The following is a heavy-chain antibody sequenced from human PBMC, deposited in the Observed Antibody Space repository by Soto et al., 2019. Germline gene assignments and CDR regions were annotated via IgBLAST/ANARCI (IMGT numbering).Heavy chain of an antibody. V-gene: IGHV1-69*13. CDR3: ARGAMANFDY. Sequence: SVKVSCKASGVTFGLQGIAWVRQAPGQGLEWMGGFIAMLGTPTYAKKVQGRATITADESLTSAYLELRSLRSEDTAVYFCARGAMANFDYWGQGTVVTVSS. CDR1: GVTFGLQG. J-gene: IGHJ4*02. CDR2: FIAMLGTP. D-gene: IGHD5-18*01.